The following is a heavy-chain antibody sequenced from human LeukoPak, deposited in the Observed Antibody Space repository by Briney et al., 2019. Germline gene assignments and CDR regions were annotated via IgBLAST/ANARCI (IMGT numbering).Heavy chain of an antibody. V-gene: IGHV1-2*02. D-gene: IGHD6-13*01. CDR2: VNPNSGDT. CDR3: ALLFSSTWYRFDS. Sequence: GASVKVSCKASGYTFTDYYIHWVRQAPGQGLEWMGWVNPNSGDTNHAHKFQGRVTMTSDTSISTAYMDLNRVRSDDPAVYYCALLFSSTWYRFDSWGQGTLVTVST. J-gene: IGHJ4*02. CDR1: GYTFTDYY.